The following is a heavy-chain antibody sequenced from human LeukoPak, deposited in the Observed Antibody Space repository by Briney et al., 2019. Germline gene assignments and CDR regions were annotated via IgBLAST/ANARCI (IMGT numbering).Heavy chain of an antibody. CDR3: ARKDSSSHFDY. V-gene: IGHV4-59*01. J-gene: IGHJ4*02. D-gene: IGHD6-13*01. CDR1: GGSISSYY. CDR2: IYYSGST. Sequence: SETLSLTCTVSGGSISSYYWSRIRQPPGKGLEWIGYIYYSGSTNYNPSLKSRVTISVDTSKNQFSLKLSSVTAADTAVYYCARKDSSSHFDYWGQGTLVTVSS.